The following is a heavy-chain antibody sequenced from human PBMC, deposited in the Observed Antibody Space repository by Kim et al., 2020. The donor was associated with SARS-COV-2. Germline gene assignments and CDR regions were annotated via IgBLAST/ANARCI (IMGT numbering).Heavy chain of an antibody. D-gene: IGHD3-10*01. CDR1: GFTFSSYA. CDR2: ISAGGST. Sequence: GGSLRLSCAASGFTFSSYAMSWVRQAPGKGLEWVSAISAGGSTYYEDSVKGRFTISRDNSKNTLYLQMNSLRAADTAVYYCAKDGKQNGYGSGGYYYWG. J-gene: IGHJ4*01. CDR3: AKDGKQNGYGSGGYYY. V-gene: IGHV3-23*01.